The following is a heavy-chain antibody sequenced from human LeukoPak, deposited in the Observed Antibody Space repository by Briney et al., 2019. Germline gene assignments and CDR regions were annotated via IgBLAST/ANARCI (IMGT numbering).Heavy chain of an antibody. CDR2: IKSKPDGGTT. J-gene: IGHJ5*02. V-gene: IGHV3-15*01. CDR1: GFTVSDAW. CDR3: VAREA. Sequence: GGSLRLSCAASGFTVSDAWMHWVRQAPGGGLEWVCRIKSKPDGGTTDYAAPVKGRFTISRDESESALYLQMSSLTTDDTAVYYCVAREAWGQGTLVTVSS.